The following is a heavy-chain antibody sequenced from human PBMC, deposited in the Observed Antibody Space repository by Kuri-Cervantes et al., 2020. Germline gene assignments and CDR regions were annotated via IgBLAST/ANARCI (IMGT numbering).Heavy chain of an antibody. CDR2: INHSGIT. CDR1: GASFSGYY. Sequence: ESLKISCAVYGASFSGYYWSWIRQPPGKGLEWIGEINHSGITKHNPSLKSRVTMSVDTSKNQFSLKLSSVTAADTAVYYCARSSDYGDYDAFDIWGQGTMVTVSS. J-gene: IGHJ3*02. V-gene: IGHV4-34*01. CDR3: ARSSDYGDYDAFDI. D-gene: IGHD4-17*01.